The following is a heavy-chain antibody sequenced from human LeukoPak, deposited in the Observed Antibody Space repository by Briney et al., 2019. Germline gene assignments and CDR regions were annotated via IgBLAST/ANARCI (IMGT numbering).Heavy chain of an antibody. V-gene: IGHV1-2*02. D-gene: IGHD1-14*01. CDR2: INPNSGGA. Sequence: ASVKVSFKASGYTITAYYMNWVRQAPGQGLEWMGWINPNSGGADYAQKFQGRISMTRDTSISTAYMELSRLTSDDTAVYYCARYGVADRNYLDNWGQGTLVTVSS. CDR1: GYTITAYY. CDR3: ARYGVADRNYLDN. J-gene: IGHJ4*02.